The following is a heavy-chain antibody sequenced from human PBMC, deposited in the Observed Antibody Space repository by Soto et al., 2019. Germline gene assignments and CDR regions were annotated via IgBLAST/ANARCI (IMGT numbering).Heavy chain of an antibody. Sequence: GESLKISCKGSGYSFTSYCIGWVRQMPGKGLEWMGIIYPGDSDTRYSPSFQGQVTISADKSISTAYLQWSSLKASDTAMYYCASQTYYDFWSGYYTRTPYYYGMDVWGQGTTVTVSS. D-gene: IGHD3-3*01. CDR2: IYPGDSDT. CDR3: ASQTYYDFWSGYYTRTPYYYGMDV. V-gene: IGHV5-51*01. J-gene: IGHJ6*02. CDR1: GYSFTSYC.